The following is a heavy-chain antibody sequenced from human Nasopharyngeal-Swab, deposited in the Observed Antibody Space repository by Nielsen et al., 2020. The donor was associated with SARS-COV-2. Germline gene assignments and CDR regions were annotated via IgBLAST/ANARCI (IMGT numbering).Heavy chain of an antibody. CDR1: GFTLADYY. V-gene: IGHV3-72*01. CDR3: ARVGICNNDWYGSYDS. J-gene: IGHJ4*02. Sequence: GGSLRLSCVASGFTLADYYMDWVRQAPGKGLEWLGHSRVKANSYTAEYAASVTGRFTFSREESKNVLYLQMNSLKTEDTAVYYCARVGICNNDWYGSYDSWGQGTLVTVSS. D-gene: IGHD3-9*01. CDR2: SRVKANSYTA.